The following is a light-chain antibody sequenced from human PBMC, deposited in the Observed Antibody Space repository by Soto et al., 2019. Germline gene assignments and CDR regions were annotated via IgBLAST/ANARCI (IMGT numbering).Light chain of an antibody. Sequence: DIQMTQSPSTLSASVGDRVTITCRASQSISSRLAWYQQKPGKAPKLLIYDASNLERGVPSRFSGSGSGTEFTLTISSLQPDDFATYYCQQYNSYSLTFGGGTKVEIK. J-gene: IGKJ4*01. CDR2: DAS. V-gene: IGKV1-5*01. CDR1: QSISSR. CDR3: QQYNSYSLT.